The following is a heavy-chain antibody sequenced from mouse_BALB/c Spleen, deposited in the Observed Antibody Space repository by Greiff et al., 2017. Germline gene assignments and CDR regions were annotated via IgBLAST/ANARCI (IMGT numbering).Heavy chain of an antibody. CDR1: GYSITSDYA. CDR3: ARGYDYDRAYFDY. J-gene: IGHJ2*01. Sequence: EVKLVESGPGLVKPSQSLSLTCTVTGYSITSDYAWNWIRQFPGNKLEWMGYISYSGSTSYNPSLKSRISITRDTSKNQFFLQLNSVTTEDTATYYCARGYDYDRAYFDYWGQGTTLTVSS. V-gene: IGHV3-2*02. CDR2: ISYSGST. D-gene: IGHD2-4*01.